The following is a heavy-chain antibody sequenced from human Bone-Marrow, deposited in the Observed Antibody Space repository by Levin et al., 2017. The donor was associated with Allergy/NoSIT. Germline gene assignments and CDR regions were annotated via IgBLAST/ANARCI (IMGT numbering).Heavy chain of an antibody. CDR3: AISEAPPLLRFLEWLLLDY. D-gene: IGHD3-3*01. V-gene: IGHV5-10-1*01. Sequence: PGGSLRLSCKGSGSSFTSYWISWVRQMPGKGLEWMGRIDPSDSYTNYSPSFQGHVTISADKSISTAYLQWSSLKASDTAMYYCAISEAPPLLRFLEWLLLDYWGQGTLVTVSS. CDR1: GSSFTSYW. CDR2: IDPSDSYT. J-gene: IGHJ4*02.